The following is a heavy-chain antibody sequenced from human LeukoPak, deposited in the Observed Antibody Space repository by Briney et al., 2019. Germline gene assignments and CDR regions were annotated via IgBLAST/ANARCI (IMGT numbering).Heavy chain of an antibody. V-gene: IGHV4-39*07. J-gene: IGHJ5*02. CDR3: ARALVVAASGGNWFDP. CDR1: GGSISSSSYY. Sequence: PSETLSLTCTVSGGSISSSSYYWGWIRQPPGKGLEWIGSIYYSGSTYYNPSLKSRVTISVDTSKNQFSLKLSSVTAADTAVYYCARALVVAASGGNWFDPWGQGTLVTVSS. CDR2: IYYSGST. D-gene: IGHD2-15*01.